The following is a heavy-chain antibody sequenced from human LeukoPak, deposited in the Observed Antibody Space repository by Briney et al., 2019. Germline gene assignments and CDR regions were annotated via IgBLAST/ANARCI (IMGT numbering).Heavy chain of an antibody. CDR3: AKDPTMIVVVIPDY. V-gene: IGHV3-23*01. D-gene: IGHD3-22*01. CDR1: GFTFSSYA. Sequence: PGGSLRISCATSGFTFSSYAMSWVRQAPGKGLEGGSAISGSGGSTYYADSVKGRFTISRDNSKNTLYLQMNSLRAEDTAVYYCAKDPTMIVVVIPDYWGQGTLVTVSS. CDR2: ISGSGGST. J-gene: IGHJ4*02.